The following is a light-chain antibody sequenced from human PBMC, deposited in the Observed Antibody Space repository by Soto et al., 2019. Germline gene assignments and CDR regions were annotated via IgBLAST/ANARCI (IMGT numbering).Light chain of an antibody. J-gene: IGKJ1*01. CDR1: QSIDKY. CDR3: QQSYSSPGT. V-gene: IGKV1-39*01. Sequence: DIQMTQSPSSLSASVGERVTITCRASQSIDKYLNWNQHKPGKAPYLLIYAASHLRSGVPTRFSGSGTGTSFTLTISSLQYEDLATYYCQQSYSSPGTFGRGTKVELK. CDR2: AAS.